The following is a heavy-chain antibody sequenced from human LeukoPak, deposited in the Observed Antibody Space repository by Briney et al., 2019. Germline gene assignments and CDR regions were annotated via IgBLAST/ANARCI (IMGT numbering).Heavy chain of an antibody. CDR2: IWHSGNT. D-gene: IGHD5-12*01. V-gene: IGHV4-59*01. CDR3: ARESDYEGGRFDP. CDR1: GDFISSYY. J-gene: IGHJ5*02. Sequence: SETLSLTCTISGDFISSYYRGWIRQPPGKGLEWIGYIWHSGNTNYNPSLKSRVTISVDMSRNQFSLKLNSVTAADTAVYYCARESDYEGGRFDPWGQGTLVTVSS.